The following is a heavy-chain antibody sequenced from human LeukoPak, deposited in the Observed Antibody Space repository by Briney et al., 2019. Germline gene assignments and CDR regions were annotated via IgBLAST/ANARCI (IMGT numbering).Heavy chain of an antibody. CDR2: IYYSGST. D-gene: IGHD4-17*01. J-gene: IGHJ4*02. Sequence: SETLSLTCTVSGGSISSYYWSWIRQPPAKGLEWIGYIYYSGSTNYNPSLKSRVTISVDTSKNQFSLKLSSVTAADTAVYYCARARVITHDFEYWGQGTLVTVSS. V-gene: IGHV4-59*01. CDR3: ARARVITHDFEY. CDR1: GGSISSYY.